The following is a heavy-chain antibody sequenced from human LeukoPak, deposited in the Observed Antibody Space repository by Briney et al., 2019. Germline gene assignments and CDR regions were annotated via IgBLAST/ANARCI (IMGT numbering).Heavy chain of an antibody. J-gene: IGHJ6*02. D-gene: IGHD3-22*01. CDR1: GGSISSYY. V-gene: IGHV4-59*01. CDR3: AREHTLRDSSGYYYYYYGMDV. CDR2: IYYSGST. Sequence: SETLSLTCTVSGGSISSYYWSWIRQPPGEGLEWIGYIYYSGSTNYNPSLKSRVTISVDTSKNQFSLKLSSVTAADTAVYYCAREHTLRDSSGYYYYYYGMDVWGQGTTVTVSS.